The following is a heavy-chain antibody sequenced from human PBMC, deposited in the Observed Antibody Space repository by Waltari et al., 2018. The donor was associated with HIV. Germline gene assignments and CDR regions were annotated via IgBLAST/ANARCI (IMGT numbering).Heavy chain of an antibody. Sequence: QVQLQESGPGLVKPSQTLSLTCTVSGGSISSGSYYWSWIRQPAGKGLEWIGRIYTSGSTNYNPSLKSRVTISVDTSKNQFSLKLSSVTAADTAVYYCARDLAVVDTLAFDIWGQGTMVTVSS. CDR2: IYTSGST. CDR3: ARDLAVVDTLAFDI. D-gene: IGHD5-18*01. V-gene: IGHV4-61*02. CDR1: GGSISSGSYY. J-gene: IGHJ3*02.